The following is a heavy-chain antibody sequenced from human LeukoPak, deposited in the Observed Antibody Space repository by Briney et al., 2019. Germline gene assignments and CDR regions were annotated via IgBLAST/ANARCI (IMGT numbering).Heavy chain of an antibody. D-gene: IGHD4-17*01. V-gene: IGHV3-21*01. CDR2: ISSSSSYI. CDR1: GFTFSSYS. CDR3: ARSRFDYGGSRAFDI. J-gene: IGHJ3*02. Sequence: GGSLRLSCAASGFTFSSYSMNWVRQAPGKGLEWVSSISSSSSYIYYADSVKGRFTISRDNSKNTLYLQMNSLRAEDTAVYYCARSRFDYGGSRAFDIWGQGTMVTVSS.